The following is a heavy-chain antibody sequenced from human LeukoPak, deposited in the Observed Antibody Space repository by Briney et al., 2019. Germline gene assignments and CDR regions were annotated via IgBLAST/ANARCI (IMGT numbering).Heavy chain of an antibody. CDR2: INGKRGDT. CDR1: GFTFTDHY. CDR3: ARDHDRVVHY. Sequence: ASVKVSYKPSGFTFTDHYMHGVRQAPGQGLEWMGWINGKRGDTNYAQNFQDRVTMTRDTSTSTVYMELSRLTVDDTAVYYCARDHDRVVHYLVQGTLVTVSS. V-gene: IGHV1-2*02. J-gene: IGHJ4*02. D-gene: IGHD2-15*01.